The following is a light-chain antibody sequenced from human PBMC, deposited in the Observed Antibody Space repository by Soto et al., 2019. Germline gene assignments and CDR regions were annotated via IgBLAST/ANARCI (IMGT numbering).Light chain of an antibody. CDR2: GAS. J-gene: IGKJ1*01. V-gene: IGKV3D-15*01. Sequence: EIVMTQSPATLSVSPGERATLSCRAIQRVSSSFAWYQQKPGHAPRLLIYGASTRATGIPARFSGSGSGTEFTLTISSLQSEDFAVYYCQQYRTAPPTWTFGQGTKVDIK. CDR1: QRVSSS. CDR3: QQYRTAPPTWT.